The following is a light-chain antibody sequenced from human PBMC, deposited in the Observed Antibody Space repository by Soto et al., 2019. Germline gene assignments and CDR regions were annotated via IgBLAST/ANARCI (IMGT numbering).Light chain of an antibody. V-gene: IGKV1-27*01. CDR3: QKYSSVPF. CDR2: AAS. CDR1: QGIRNF. Sequence: DIQMTQSPTSLSASVGDRVTITCRASQGIRNFVAWYQQKPGKAPKLLIYAASTLQSGVPSRFSGSGSGTDLTPTINRLQPEDVATYSCQKYSSVPFFGPGTKVEIK. J-gene: IGKJ3*01.